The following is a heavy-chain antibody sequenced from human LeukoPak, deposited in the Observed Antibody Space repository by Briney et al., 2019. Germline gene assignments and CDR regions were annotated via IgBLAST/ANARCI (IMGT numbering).Heavy chain of an antibody. CDR3: ARESSGVVVPAAIIWFDP. J-gene: IGHJ5*02. Sequence: GGSLRLSCAASGFTFSSYSMNWVRQAPGKGLEWVSSISSSSSYIYYADSVKGRFTISRDNAKNSLYLQMNGLRAEDTAVYYCARESSGVVVPAAIIWFDPWGQGTLVTVSS. V-gene: IGHV3-21*01. CDR1: GFTFSSYS. D-gene: IGHD2-2*01. CDR2: ISSSSSYI.